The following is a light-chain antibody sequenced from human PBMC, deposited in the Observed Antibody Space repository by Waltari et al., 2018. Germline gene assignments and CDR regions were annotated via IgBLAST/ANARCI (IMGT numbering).Light chain of an antibody. Sequence: EIVLIQSPATLSLSPGDRATLSCRASQSVGNFLAWYQHKPGQAPRLLIYDASNRATGIPATFSGSGSGTDFTLTISSLQPEDFALYYCQQRSGWPPSITFGQGTRLEI. V-gene: IGKV3-11*01. CDR3: QQRSGWPPSIT. J-gene: IGKJ5*01. CDR1: QSVGNF. CDR2: DAS.